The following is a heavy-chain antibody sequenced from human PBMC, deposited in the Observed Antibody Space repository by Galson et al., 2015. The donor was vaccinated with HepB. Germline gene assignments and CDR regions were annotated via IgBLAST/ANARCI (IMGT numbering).Heavy chain of an antibody. V-gene: IGHV3-53*01. D-gene: IGHD6-13*01. CDR3: ARGGIGAAIYDY. CDR2: IYSGGST. CDR1: GFTVSSNY. J-gene: IGHJ4*02. Sequence: SLRLSCAASGFTVSSNYMSWVRQAPGKGLEWVSVIYSGGSTYYAASVKGRFTISRDSSKNTLSLQMNSLRVEDTAVYYCARGGIGAAIYDYWGQGTLVTVSS.